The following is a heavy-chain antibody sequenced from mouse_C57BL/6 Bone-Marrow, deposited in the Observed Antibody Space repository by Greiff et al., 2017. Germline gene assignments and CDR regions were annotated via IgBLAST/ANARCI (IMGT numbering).Heavy chain of an antibody. Sequence: VQLQQSGAELARPGASVKLSCKASGYTFTSYGIRWVKQRPGQGLEWIGEINPSNGNTYYNEKFKGKATLTADKSSSTAYMELRSLTSEDSAVYFCARGYFDDWGEGSTRSVS. CDR1: GYTFTSYG. CDR2: INPSNGNT. V-gene: IGHV1-81*01. CDR3: ARGYFDD. J-gene: IGHJ2*01.